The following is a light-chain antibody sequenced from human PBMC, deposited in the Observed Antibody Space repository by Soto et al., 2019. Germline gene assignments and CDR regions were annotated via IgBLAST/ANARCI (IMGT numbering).Light chain of an antibody. CDR3: QQYDDHSIT. Sequence: IQLTQSPSSLSASVRDRVTITCRASQGISNYLAWYQQKPGKAPNLLIYAASTLQSGVPSRFSGSGSGTEFTLTISSLQPGDSATYYYQQYDDHSITFGQGTRLDIK. CDR1: QGISNY. CDR2: AAS. J-gene: IGKJ5*01. V-gene: IGKV1-9*01.